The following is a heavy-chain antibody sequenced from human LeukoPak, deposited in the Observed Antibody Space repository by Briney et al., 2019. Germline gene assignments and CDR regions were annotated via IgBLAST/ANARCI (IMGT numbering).Heavy chain of an antibody. CDR3: ARGGRSRGSMSFYYMDV. CDR2: IFDRGTT. V-gene: IGHV4-59*01. D-gene: IGHD3-10*01. CDR1: GTSIKTYY. J-gene: IGHJ6*03. Sequence: SETLSLTCNVSGTSIKTYYWSWIRQPPGKGLEWIGYIFDRGTTNYNPSPESRVTISAETSKNQVSLKVKSVTAADTAVYYCARGGRSRGSMSFYYMDVWGKGATVTVSS.